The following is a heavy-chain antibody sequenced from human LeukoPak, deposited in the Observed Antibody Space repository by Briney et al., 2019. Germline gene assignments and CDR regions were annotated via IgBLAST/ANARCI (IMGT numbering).Heavy chain of an antibody. D-gene: IGHD1-20*01. V-gene: IGHV3-64*01. CDR2: ISSNGGST. Sequence: GGSLRLSCAASGFTFSNYSINWVRQAPGKGLEFVSAISSNGGSTDYANSVKGRFTISRDNSKNTLYLQMGSLRTEDMAVYYCARVSAANWNQFDSWGQGTLVTVSS. J-gene: IGHJ4*02. CDR1: GFTFSNYS. CDR3: ARVSAANWNQFDS.